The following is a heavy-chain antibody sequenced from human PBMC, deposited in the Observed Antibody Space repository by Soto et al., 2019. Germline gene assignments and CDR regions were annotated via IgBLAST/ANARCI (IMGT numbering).Heavy chain of an antibody. Sequence: EVQLLESGGDLIQPGGSLRLSCAASGFTFNIYAMTWVRQAPGKGLEWVSAISRYGDITYYADSVEGRFTISRDNSKNTLYLQMNSLTHEDTAVYYCAKDRYLDHDSRGYLFDNWGQGTLVTVSS. CDR3: AKDRYLDHDSRGYLFDN. D-gene: IGHD3-22*01. V-gene: IGHV3-23*01. CDR2: ISRYGDIT. CDR1: GFTFNIYA. J-gene: IGHJ4*02.